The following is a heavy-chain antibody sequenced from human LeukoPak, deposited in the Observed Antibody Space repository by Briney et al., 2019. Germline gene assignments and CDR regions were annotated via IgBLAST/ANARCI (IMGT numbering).Heavy chain of an antibody. V-gene: IGHV4-59*01. D-gene: IGHD4-23*01. Sequence: SETLSLTCTVSGGSISSYYWSWIRQPPGKGLEGIGYIYYSGSTNYNPSLKSRVTISVDTSKNQFSLKLSSVTAADTAVYYCARAPDYGGKTYFQHWGQGTLVTVSS. J-gene: IGHJ1*01. CDR3: ARAPDYGGKTYFQH. CDR1: GGSISSYY. CDR2: IYYSGST.